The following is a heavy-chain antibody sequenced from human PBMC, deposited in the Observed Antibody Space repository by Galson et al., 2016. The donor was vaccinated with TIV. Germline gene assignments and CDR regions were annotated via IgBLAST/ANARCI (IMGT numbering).Heavy chain of an antibody. CDR3: AIYDSSGYYSAEFFQQ. CDR2: IIPLLGIG. D-gene: IGHD3-22*01. CDR1: GGTLSRFT. J-gene: IGHJ1*01. Sequence: CKASGGTLSRFTVSWVRQAPGQGLEWMGRIIPLLGIGNHAQKFQNRVAITADRSTSAAYMELSSLKSEDTAVYYCAIYDSSGYYSAEFFQQWGQGTLLIVSS. V-gene: IGHV1-69*02.